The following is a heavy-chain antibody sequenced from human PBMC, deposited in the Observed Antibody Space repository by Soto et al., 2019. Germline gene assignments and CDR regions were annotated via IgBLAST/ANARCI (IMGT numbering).Heavy chain of an antibody. CDR2: VSGPGSST. J-gene: IGHJ6*02. Sequence: PGGSLRLSCAAPGFTFSSHAMSWVRQAPGKGLEWVSSVSGPGSSTYYADSVEGRFTISRDNSKNTLYLQMTSLRAEDTAVYYCAKYFWIQYYYGMDVWGQGTTVTVSS. V-gene: IGHV3-23*01. CDR1: GFTFSSHA. D-gene: IGHD3-3*01. CDR3: AKYFWIQYYYGMDV.